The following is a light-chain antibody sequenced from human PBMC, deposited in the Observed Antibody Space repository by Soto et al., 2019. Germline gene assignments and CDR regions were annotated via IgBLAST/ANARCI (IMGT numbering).Light chain of an antibody. CDR3: QQYNSYSYT. V-gene: IGKV1-5*03. CDR2: KAS. J-gene: IGKJ2*01. CDR1: QSISSW. Sequence: DIQMTQSPSTLSASVGDRVTITCRASQSISSWLAWYQQKPGKAPKLLIYKASSLESGVPSRFSGSRSGTELTLTISSLQPDDFATYYCQQYNSYSYTFGQGTKLEIK.